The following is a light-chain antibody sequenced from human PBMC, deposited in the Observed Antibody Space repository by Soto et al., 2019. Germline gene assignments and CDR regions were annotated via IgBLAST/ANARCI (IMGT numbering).Light chain of an antibody. V-gene: IGKV1-12*01. CDR1: QGISGW. J-gene: IGKJ4*01. CDR3: QQGNSFPLT. CDR2: DAS. Sequence: DIQITQSPSSLSASVGDRLTITCRASQGISGWLAWYQQKPGKAPNLLIYDASTLRNGVPSRFSGSGSGTYFTLTISNLQPEDFATYYCQQGNSFPLTFGGGTKVDIK.